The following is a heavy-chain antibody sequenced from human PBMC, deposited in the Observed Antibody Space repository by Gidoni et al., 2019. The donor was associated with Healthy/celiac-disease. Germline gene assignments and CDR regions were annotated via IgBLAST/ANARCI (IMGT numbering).Heavy chain of an antibody. CDR3: ARHQTVIAVAGTDYYYYMDV. D-gene: IGHD6-19*01. J-gene: IGHJ6*03. V-gene: IGHV5-51*01. CDR2: IYPGDSDT. Sequence: EVQLVQSGAEVKQPGESLKISCKGSGYSFTRYWLGWVRQMPGKGLESMGIIYPGDSDTRDSPSFQGQVTISADKSISSAYLQWSSLKASDTAMYYCARHQTVIAVAGTDYYYYMDVWGKGTTVTVSS. CDR1: GYSFTRYW.